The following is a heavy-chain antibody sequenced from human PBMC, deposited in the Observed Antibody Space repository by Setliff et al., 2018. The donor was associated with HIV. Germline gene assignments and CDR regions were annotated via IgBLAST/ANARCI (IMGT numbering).Heavy chain of an antibody. CDR3: ARRSRGDYVWIGWFDP. CDR2: IFPGDSDT. Sequence: GESLKISCKGSGYIFSTYWIGWVRQMPGKGLDWMGIIFPGDSDTRYSPSFKGQVTMSVDESIDTAYLQWSNLKASDSGIYYCARRSRGDYVWIGWFDPWGQGTLVTVSS. V-gene: IGHV5-51*01. J-gene: IGHJ5*02. CDR1: GYIFSTYW. D-gene: IGHD4-17*01.